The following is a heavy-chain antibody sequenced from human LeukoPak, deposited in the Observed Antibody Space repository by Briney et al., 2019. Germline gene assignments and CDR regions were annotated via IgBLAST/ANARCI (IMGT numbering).Heavy chain of an antibody. CDR2: ISSSSSYI. CDR1: GFTFSSYS. Sequence: GGSLRLSCAASGFTFSSYSMNWVRQAPGKGLEWVSSISSSSSYIYYADSVKGRFTISRDNAKNSLYLQMNSLRAEDTAVYYCARVGAPVNDAFDIWGQGTMVTVSP. CDR3: ARVGAPVNDAFDI. J-gene: IGHJ3*02. V-gene: IGHV3-21*01. D-gene: IGHD1-26*01.